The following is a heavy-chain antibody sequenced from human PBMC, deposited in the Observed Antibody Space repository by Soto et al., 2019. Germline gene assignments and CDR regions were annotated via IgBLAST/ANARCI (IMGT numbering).Heavy chain of an antibody. CDR1: GGTFSSYT. CDR2: IIPILGIA. V-gene: IGHV1-69*02. CDR3: ARKSQHYYYYMDV. J-gene: IGHJ6*03. Sequence: GASVKVSCKASGGTFSSYTISWVRQAPGQGLEWMGRIIPILGIANYAQKFQGRVTITADKSTSTAYMELSSLRSEDMAVYYCARKSQHYYYYMDVWGKGTTVTVSS.